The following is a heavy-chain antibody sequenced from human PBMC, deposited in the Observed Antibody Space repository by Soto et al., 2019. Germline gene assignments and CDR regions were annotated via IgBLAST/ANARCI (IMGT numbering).Heavy chain of an antibody. CDR2: IKSDGTTT. CDR1: GFSFTTYG. CDR3: ASLFARKYNNRHFDQ. J-gene: IGHJ4*02. D-gene: IGHD1-20*01. Sequence: GGSLRLSCEASGFSFTTYGMHWVRQAPGKGLVWVSGIKSDGTTTTYADSVKGRFTISRDNAKNTLYLQMSSLSAEDKAVYYCASLFARKYNNRHFDQWGQGTKVTVSS. V-gene: IGHV3-74*01.